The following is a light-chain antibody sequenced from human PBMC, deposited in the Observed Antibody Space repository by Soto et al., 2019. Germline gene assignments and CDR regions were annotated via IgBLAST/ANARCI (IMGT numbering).Light chain of an antibody. Sequence: EIVLTQSPGTLSLSPGERATLSCRASESVSSRYLAWYRQKPGQAPRLLIYGASSRATGIPDRFSGSGSGTDFTLTISRLEPEDFAVYYCQQYGSSPPYAFGRGTKLEIK. J-gene: IGKJ2*01. CDR2: GAS. V-gene: IGKV3-20*01. CDR3: QQYGSSPPYA. CDR1: ESVSSRY.